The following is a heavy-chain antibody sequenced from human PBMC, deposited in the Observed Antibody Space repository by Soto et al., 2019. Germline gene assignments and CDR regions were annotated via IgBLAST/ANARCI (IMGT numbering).Heavy chain of an antibody. V-gene: IGHV3-73*01. CDR1: GFIFSGSA. D-gene: IGHD2-2*01. Sequence: GGSLRLSCAASGFIFSGSAMHWVRQASGKGLEWVGHIKSKPNNYATAYAAPVEGRFAISRDDSKNTAYLQMNSLKTEDTAVYYCARLAYCSSPSCYAGAFHIWGQGTMVTVSS. J-gene: IGHJ3*02. CDR3: ARLAYCSSPSCYAGAFHI. CDR2: IKSKPNNYAT.